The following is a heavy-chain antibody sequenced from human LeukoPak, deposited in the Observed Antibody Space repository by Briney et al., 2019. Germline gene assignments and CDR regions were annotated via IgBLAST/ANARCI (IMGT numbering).Heavy chain of an antibody. D-gene: IGHD1-26*01. J-gene: IGHJ4*02. CDR1: GYSLTSYW. CDR2: IYPGDSDT. V-gene: IGHV5-51*01. Sequence: GESLKISCKVSGYSLTSYWIGWVRQMPGKGLEWMGIIYPGDSDTRYRPSFQGHVTISADKSISTAYLQWSSLKASDTAMYYCVRQGGSYWENHFDFWGQGTLVTVSS. CDR3: VRQGGSYWENHFDF.